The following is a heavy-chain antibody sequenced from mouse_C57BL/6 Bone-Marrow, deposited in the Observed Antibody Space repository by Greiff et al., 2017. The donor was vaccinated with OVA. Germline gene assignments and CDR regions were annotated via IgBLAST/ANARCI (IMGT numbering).Heavy chain of an antibody. CDR1: GYTFTSYW. J-gene: IGHJ1*03. CDR2: IFPGSGST. D-gene: IGHD2-3*01. Sequence: QVQLQQSGPELVRPGASVKISCKAPGYTFTSYWMQWVRQRPGQGLEWIGEIFPGSGSTYYNEKFKGKATLTVDTSSSTAYMQLSRLTSEDSSVYFCARYESYWYFDVWGTGTTVTVSS. V-gene: IGHV1-56*01. CDR3: ARYESYWYFDV.